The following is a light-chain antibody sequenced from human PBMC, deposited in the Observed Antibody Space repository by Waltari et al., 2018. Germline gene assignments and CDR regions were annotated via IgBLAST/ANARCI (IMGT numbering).Light chain of an antibody. Sequence: QSALTQPRSVSGSPGQSATISCTGTSSDVGANNFVSWYHHHPDIAPKLIIYDINKRPSGVPDRFSGSKSGNTASLTISGLQAEDEADYYCCSCVGRNIYWVFGGGTKLTVL. CDR2: DIN. V-gene: IGLV2-11*01. CDR3: CSCVGRNIYWV. J-gene: IGLJ3*02. CDR1: SSDVGANNF.